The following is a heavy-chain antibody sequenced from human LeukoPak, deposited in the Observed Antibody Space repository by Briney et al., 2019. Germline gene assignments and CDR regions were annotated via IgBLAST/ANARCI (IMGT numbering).Heavy chain of an antibody. CDR3: ARDRGWASGAYNWFDP. D-gene: IGHD1-26*01. V-gene: IGHV4-59*01. J-gene: IGHJ5*02. CDR2: IYYSGST. Sequence: SEILSLTCTVSGGSISSYYWSWIRQPPGKGLEWIGYIYYSGSTNYNPSLKSRVTISVDTSKNQFSLKLSSVTAADTAVYYCARDRGWASGAYNWFDPWGQGTLVTVSS. CDR1: GGSISSYY.